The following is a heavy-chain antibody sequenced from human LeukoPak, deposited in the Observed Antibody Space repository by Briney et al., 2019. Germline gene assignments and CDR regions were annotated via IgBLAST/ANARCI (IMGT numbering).Heavy chain of an antibody. Sequence: GRSPRLSCAASGFTFSSYAMHWVRQAPGKGLEWVAVISYDGSNKYYADSVKGRFTISRDNSKNTLYLQMNSLRAEDTAVYYCAREWELDYWGQGTLVTVSS. V-gene: IGHV3-30-3*01. D-gene: IGHD1-26*01. CDR2: ISYDGSNK. CDR1: GFTFSSYA. J-gene: IGHJ4*02. CDR3: AREWELDY.